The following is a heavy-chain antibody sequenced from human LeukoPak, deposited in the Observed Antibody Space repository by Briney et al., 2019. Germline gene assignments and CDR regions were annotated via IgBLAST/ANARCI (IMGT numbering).Heavy chain of an antibody. CDR1: GFTFSTYA. Sequence: GGSLRLSCAASGFTFSTYAMYWLRQAPGKGLEWVAFIWYDGRRKYYADSVEGRFTISRDNSKNTLYLQMNSRRAEDTAVYYCATLDDGDYAPHWGQGTLVTVSP. V-gene: IGHV3-30*02. J-gene: IGHJ4*02. CDR2: IWYDGRRK. D-gene: IGHD4-17*01. CDR3: ATLDDGDYAPH.